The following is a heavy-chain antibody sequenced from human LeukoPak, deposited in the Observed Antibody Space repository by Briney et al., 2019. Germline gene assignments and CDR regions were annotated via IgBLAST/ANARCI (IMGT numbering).Heavy chain of an antibody. J-gene: IGHJ4*02. CDR3: ARDYDWAFDF. Sequence: GGSLRLSCAASGFPFSSHVLSWVRQTPGKGLEWIAYINHNGEAIYYPDFVKGRFIISRDNAKNSLFLQMNDLRDEDTAVYYCARDYDWAFDFWGQGTRVTVSS. D-gene: IGHD3-9*01. V-gene: IGHV3-48*02. CDR2: INHNGEAI. CDR1: GFPFSSHV.